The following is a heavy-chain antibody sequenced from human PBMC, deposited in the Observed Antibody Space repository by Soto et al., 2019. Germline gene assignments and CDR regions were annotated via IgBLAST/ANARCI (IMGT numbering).Heavy chain of an antibody. V-gene: IGHV3-15*07. CDR1: GFTFSNAW. Sequence: EVQLVESGGGLVKPGGSLRLSCAASGFTFSNAWMNWVRQAPGKGLEWVGRIKSKTDGGTTDYAAPVKGRFTISRDDSKNTLYLQMNSLKTEDTAVYYCTTDLEVLGYYDFWSGYYGRYYYGMDVWGQGTTVTVSS. D-gene: IGHD3-3*01. CDR3: TTDLEVLGYYDFWSGYYGRYYYGMDV. CDR2: IKSKTDGGTT. J-gene: IGHJ6*02.